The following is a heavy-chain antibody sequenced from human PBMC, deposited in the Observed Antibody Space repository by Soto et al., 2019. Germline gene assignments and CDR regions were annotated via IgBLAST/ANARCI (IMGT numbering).Heavy chain of an antibody. D-gene: IGHD3-3*01. CDR1: GGTFSSYA. V-gene: IGHV1-69*13. CDR2: IIPIFGTA. CDR3: ARDKIDTIFGVPNGFDP. J-gene: IGHJ5*02. Sequence: SVKVSCKASGGTFSSYAISWVRQAPGQGLEWMGGIIPIFGTANYAQKFQGRVTITADESTSTAYMELSSLRSEDTAVYYCARDKIDTIFGVPNGFDPWGQGTLVTVSS.